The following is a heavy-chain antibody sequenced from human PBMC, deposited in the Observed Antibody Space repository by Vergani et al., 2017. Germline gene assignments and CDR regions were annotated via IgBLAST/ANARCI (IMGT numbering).Heavy chain of an antibody. V-gene: IGHV3-23*04. CDR3: AKARDPNCKGGNCYSYYYGLDL. D-gene: IGHD2-21*01. J-gene: IGHJ6*02. CDR2: ISGHGDRT. CDR1: GFTFSSYS. Sequence: EVQLVESGGGLVKPGGSLRLSCAASGFTFSSYSMNWVRQTSGKGLEWVSAISGHGDRTYYADSVKGRFTISRDNSKDTLYLQMNSLRVEDTAIYYCAKARDPNCKGGNCYSYYYGLDLWGQGTTVTVSS.